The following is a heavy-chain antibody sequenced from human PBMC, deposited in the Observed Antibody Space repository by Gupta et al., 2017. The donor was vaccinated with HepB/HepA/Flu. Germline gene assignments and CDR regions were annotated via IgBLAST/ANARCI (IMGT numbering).Heavy chain of an antibody. CDR3: ARAEQWLAKFDD. J-gene: IGHJ4*01. Sequence: QVQLVQSGAEVKKPGASVKVSCKASGYTFTSYAMHWVRQAPGQRREWMGWINAGNGNTKEAQKFQGRVTIKRDTSARTACMELRSTRSEETAVYYCARAEQWLAKFDDWGHVTMVTVYS. CDR2: INAGNGNT. V-gene: IGHV1-3*01. D-gene: IGHD6-19*01. CDR1: GYTFTSYA.